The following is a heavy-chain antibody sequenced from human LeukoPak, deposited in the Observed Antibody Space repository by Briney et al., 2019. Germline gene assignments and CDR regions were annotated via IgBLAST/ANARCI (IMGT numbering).Heavy chain of an antibody. CDR3: ARDLPTISTWSYFDY. CDR1: GFTLDDYY. CDR2: ISLSGTTT. Sequence: PGGSLRLSCAASGFTLDDYYVNWIRQAPGMGLEWISCISLSGTTTHYADSVKGRFTISRDNAKNSLYLQLNSLRAEDTAVYFCARDLPTISTWSYFDYWGQGTLVTVSS. V-gene: IGHV3-11*01. J-gene: IGHJ4*02. D-gene: IGHD3-3*02.